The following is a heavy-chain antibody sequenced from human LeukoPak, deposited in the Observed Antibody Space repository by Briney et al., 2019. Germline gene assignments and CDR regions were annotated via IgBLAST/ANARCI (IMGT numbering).Heavy chain of an antibody. CDR3: AKGPMGRGFDY. D-gene: IGHD3-10*01. CDR1: GFTFSNYA. J-gene: IGHJ4*02. V-gene: IGHV3-23*01. Sequence: GGSLRLSCAASGFTFSNYAMNWVRQAPGKGLEWVSAISGSGGNTYYLDSVKGRFTISRDNSKNTLYLQMNSLRAEDTAIYYCAKGPMGRGFDYWGQGTLVTVSS. CDR2: ISGSGGNT.